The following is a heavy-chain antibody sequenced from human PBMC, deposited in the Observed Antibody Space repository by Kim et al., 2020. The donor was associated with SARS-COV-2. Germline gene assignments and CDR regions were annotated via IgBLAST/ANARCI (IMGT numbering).Heavy chain of an antibody. CDR3: ARFGDDWDAFDI. V-gene: IGHV4-59*13. Sequence: SETLSLTCTVSGGSISSYYWSWIRQPPGKGLEWIGYIYYSGSTNYNPSLKSRVTISVDTSKNQFSLKLSSVTAADTAVYYCARFGDDWDAFDIWGQGTMVTVSS. D-gene: IGHD3-10*01. CDR1: GGSISSYY. CDR2: IYYSGST. J-gene: IGHJ3*02.